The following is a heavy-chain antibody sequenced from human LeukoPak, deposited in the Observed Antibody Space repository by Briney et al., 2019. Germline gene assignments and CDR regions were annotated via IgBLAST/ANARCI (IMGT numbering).Heavy chain of an antibody. CDR3: AKDPKRFDY. V-gene: IGHV3-23*01. CDR1: GFSFSSYS. CDR2: ISDRGSHT. J-gene: IGHJ4*02. Sequence: GGSLRLSCAGSGFSFSSYSMSWVRQAPGTGLEWVSVISDRGSHTYYADSVKGRFTISRDNSKNTLYLRMNGLRAEDTAVYYCAKDPKRFDYWGQGTLVTVSS.